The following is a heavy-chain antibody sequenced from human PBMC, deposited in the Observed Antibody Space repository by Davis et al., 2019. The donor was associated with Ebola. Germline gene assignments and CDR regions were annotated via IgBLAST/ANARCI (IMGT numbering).Heavy chain of an antibody. D-gene: IGHD3-16*01. CDR2: IYHSGST. J-gene: IGHJ5*02. Sequence: PSETLSLTCAVSGGSISSSNWWSWVRQPPGKGLEWIGEIYHSGSTNYNPSLKSRVTISVDTSKNQFSLKLSSVTAADTAVYYCARADDGWGYWFDPWGQGTLVTVSS. V-gene: IGHV4-4*02. CDR3: ARADDGWGYWFDP. CDR1: GGSISSSNW.